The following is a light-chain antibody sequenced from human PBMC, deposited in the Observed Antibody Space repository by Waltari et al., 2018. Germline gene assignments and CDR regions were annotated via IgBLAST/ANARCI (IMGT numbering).Light chain of an antibody. CDR2: RNN. V-gene: IGLV10-54*04. CDR1: STHVGIQP. CDR3: SAWDCSLSGYV. J-gene: IGLJ1*01. Sequence: QARLTQHSSLSKDLRQTATLSPPGNSTHVGIQPAACLTHHQDRPPKLLPYRNNNRPSGITERFSAYRSGNTAFLLITGLQPDDEADYYCSAWDCSLSGYVFGTGTRVTVL.